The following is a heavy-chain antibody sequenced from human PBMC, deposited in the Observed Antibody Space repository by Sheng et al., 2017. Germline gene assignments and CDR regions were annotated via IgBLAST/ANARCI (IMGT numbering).Heavy chain of an antibody. V-gene: IGHV4-34*01. CDR2: INHSGST. Sequence: QVQLQQWGAGLLKPSETLSLTCAVYGGSFSGYYWSWIRQPPGKWLEWIGEINHSGSTNYNPSLKSRVTISVDTSKNQFSLKLSSVTAADTAVYYCARRYSSSRFDPWGQGTLVTVSS. J-gene: IGHJ5*02. CDR1: GGSFSGYY. CDR3: ARRYSSSRFDP. D-gene: IGHD6-6*01.